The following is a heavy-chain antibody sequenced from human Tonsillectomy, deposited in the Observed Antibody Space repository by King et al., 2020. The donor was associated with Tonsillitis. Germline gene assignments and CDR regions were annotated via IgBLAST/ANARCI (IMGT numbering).Heavy chain of an antibody. V-gene: IGHV1-69*09. CDR3: ARAIPYDYGDYDFDY. CDR2: IIPILGIA. Sequence: QLVQSGAEVKKPGSSVKVSCKASGGTFSNYAISWVRQAPGQGLEWMGRIIPILGIANYAQKFQGRVTITANKSTSTAYMKLSSLRSEDTAVYYCARAIPYDYGDYDFDYWGQGTLVTVSS. CDR1: GGTFSNYA. D-gene: IGHD4-17*01. J-gene: IGHJ4*02.